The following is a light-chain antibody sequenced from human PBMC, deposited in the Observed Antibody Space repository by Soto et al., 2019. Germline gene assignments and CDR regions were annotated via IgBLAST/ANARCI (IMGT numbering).Light chain of an antibody. V-gene: IGKV4-1*01. CDR1: QSVLYSSNNKNY. CDR3: QQFYNTPPYT. CDR2: WAS. J-gene: IGKJ5*01. Sequence: DTVMTQSPDSLAVSLGERATINCKSSQSVLYSSNNKNYLAWYQQKPGQPPKLLISWASTRESGVPDRFSGSGSGTDFTLTINSVQAEDVAVYHCQQFYNTPPYTFGQGTRLEIK.